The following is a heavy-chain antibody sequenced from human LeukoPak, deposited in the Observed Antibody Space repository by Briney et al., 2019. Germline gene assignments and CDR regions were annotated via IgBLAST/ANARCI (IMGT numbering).Heavy chain of an antibody. D-gene: IGHD5-18*01. CDR3: ARGTGQYNYGHRGAFDT. Sequence: GESLKISCKGSGYTFTNYWIGWVRQMPGKGLGWMGIIYPGDSDTRYSPSFQGQVTISADKSISTAYLQWSSLKASDTAMYHCARGTGQYNYGHRGAFDTWGQGTMVTVSS. V-gene: IGHV5-51*01. CDR1: GYTFTNYW. CDR2: IYPGDSDT. J-gene: IGHJ3*02.